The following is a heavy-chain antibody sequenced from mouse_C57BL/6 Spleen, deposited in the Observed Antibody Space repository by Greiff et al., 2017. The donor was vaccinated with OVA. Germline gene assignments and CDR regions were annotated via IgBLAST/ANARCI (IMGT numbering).Heavy chain of an antibody. V-gene: IGHV2-9-1*01. D-gene: IGHD1-1*01. J-gene: IGHJ4*01. CDR1: GFSFTSYA. CDR3: ARNGGTTVVAFYYYAMDY. CDR2: IWTGGGT. Sequence: VQRVESGPGLVAPSQSLSITCTVSGFSFTSYAISWVRQPPGKGLEWLGVIWTGGGTNYNSALKSRLSISKDNSKSQVFLKMNSLQTDDTARYYCARNGGTTVVAFYYYAMDYWGQGTSVTVSS.